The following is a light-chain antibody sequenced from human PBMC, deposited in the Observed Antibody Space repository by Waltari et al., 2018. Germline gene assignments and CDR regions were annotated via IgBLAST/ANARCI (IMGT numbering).Light chain of an antibody. Sequence: EIVLTQSPGTASLSPGERVTLSCRASQSVGSSSLAGYQQKPGQAPRLVIYRASRRPTGIPDRFSGSGSGTDFSLTISRLEPEDFAVYYCQQHGTLPATFGQGTKVEIK. V-gene: IGKV3-20*01. J-gene: IGKJ1*01. CDR3: QQHGTLPAT. CDR1: QSVGSSS. CDR2: RAS.